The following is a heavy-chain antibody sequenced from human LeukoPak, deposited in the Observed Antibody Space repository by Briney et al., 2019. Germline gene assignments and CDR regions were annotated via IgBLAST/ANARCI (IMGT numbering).Heavy chain of an antibody. CDR1: GFTFSSYS. J-gene: IGHJ3*02. V-gene: IGHV3-21*01. CDR3: ARQYCSSTSCNGAFDI. D-gene: IGHD2-2*01. Sequence: GGSLRLSCAASGFTFSSYSMNWVRQAPGKGLEWVSSISSSSYIYYADSVKGRFTISRDNAKNSLYLQMNSLRAEDTAVYYCARQYCSSTSCNGAFDIWGQGTMVTVSS. CDR2: ISSSSYI.